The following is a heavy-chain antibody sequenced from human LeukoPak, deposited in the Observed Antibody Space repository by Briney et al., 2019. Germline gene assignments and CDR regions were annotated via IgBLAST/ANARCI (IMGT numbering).Heavy chain of an antibody. CDR3: ARDLPAAAGFDY. V-gene: IGHV4-59*01. Sequence: SETLSLTCTVSGGSISSYYWSWIRQPPGKGLEWIGYIYYSGSTNYNPSLKSRVTISVDTSKNQFSLKLSSVTAADTAVYYCARDLPAAAGFDYWGQGTLVIVSS. CDR2: IYYSGST. CDR1: GGSISSYY. J-gene: IGHJ4*02. D-gene: IGHD6-13*01.